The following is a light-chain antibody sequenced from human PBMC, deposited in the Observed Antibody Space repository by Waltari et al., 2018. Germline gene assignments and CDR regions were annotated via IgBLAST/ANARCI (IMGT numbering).Light chain of an antibody. CDR3: SSFAGSSQML. Sequence: QSALTQPPSASGSPGQSVTISCTGTSSDVGGFDYVSWYQQHPGKVPSLMIYEVSKRPPGVPDRFSGSKSGNTASLTVSGLQVEDEADYYCSSFAGSSQMLFGGGTKLTVL. J-gene: IGLJ2*01. CDR2: EVS. CDR1: SSDVGGFDY. V-gene: IGLV2-8*01.